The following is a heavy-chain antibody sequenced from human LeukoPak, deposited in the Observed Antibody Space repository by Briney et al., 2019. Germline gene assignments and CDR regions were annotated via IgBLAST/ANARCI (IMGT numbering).Heavy chain of an antibody. Sequence: GASVKVSCKASGGTFSSYAISWVRQAPGQGLEWMGRIIPIFGTANYAQKFQGRVTITTDESTSTAYMELSSLRSEDTAVYYCARDRSNIVLMVYEENWLDPWGQGTLLTVSS. CDR1: GGTFSSYA. D-gene: IGHD2-8*01. CDR3: ARDRSNIVLMVYEENWLDP. V-gene: IGHV1-69*05. CDR2: IIPIFGTA. J-gene: IGHJ5*02.